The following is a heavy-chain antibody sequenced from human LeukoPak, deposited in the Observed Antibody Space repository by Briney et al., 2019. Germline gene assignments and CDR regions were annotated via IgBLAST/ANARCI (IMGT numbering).Heavy chain of an antibody. CDR3: AKAPYSTSWYYFDY. CDR1: GFTFSTYW. CDR2: IHQDGNEK. J-gene: IGHJ4*02. V-gene: IGHV3-7*03. D-gene: IGHD6-13*01. Sequence: GGSLRLSCAASGFTFSTYWMSWVRQAPGKGLEWVANIHQDGNEKYSVDSVKGRFAISRDNSKNTLYLQMDSLRAEDTAVYYCAKAPYSTSWYYFDYWGQGILVTVSS.